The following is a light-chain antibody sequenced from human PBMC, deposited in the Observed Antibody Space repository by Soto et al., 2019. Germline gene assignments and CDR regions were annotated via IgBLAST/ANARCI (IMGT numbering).Light chain of an antibody. CDR3: SSYTGSSALYV. J-gene: IGLJ1*01. CDR1: SSDVGSQNS. V-gene: IGLV2-14*01. Sequence: QSVLTQPASVSGSPGQSITISCTGTSSDVGSQNSVSWYQQHPGKAPKLMIFAVSDRPSGVSNRFSGSKSGNTASPTISGLQADDEADYYCSSYTGSSALYVFGTGTKVTVL. CDR2: AVS.